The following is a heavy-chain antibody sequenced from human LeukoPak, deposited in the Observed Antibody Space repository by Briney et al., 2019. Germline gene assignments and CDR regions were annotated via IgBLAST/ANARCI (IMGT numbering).Heavy chain of an antibody. V-gene: IGHV4-34*01. CDR2: INHSGST. CDR3: ARGRDIAAN. Sequence: PSETLSLTCAVYGGSFSGYYWSWIRQPPGKGLEWIGEINHSGSTNHNPSLKSRVTISVDTSKNQFSLKLSSVTAADTAVYYCARGRDIAANWGQGTLVTVSS. J-gene: IGHJ4*02. D-gene: IGHD6-6*01. CDR1: GGSFSGYY.